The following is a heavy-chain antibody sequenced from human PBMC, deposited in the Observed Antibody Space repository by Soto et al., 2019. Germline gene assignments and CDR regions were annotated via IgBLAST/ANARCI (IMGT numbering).Heavy chain of an antibody. CDR2: IYHSGST. Sequence: SETLSLTCAVSGGSISSSNWWSWVRPPPGKGLEWIGEIYHSGSTNYNPSLKSRVTISVDKSKNQFSLKLSSVTAEDTAVYYCRTEKYSSGWYDDYWGQGTLVTVSS. CDR1: GGSISSSNW. V-gene: IGHV4-4*02. CDR3: RTEKYSSGWYDDY. J-gene: IGHJ4*02. D-gene: IGHD6-19*01.